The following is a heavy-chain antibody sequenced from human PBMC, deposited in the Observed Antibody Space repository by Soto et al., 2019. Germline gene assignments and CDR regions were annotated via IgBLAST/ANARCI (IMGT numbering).Heavy chain of an antibody. V-gene: IGHV3-7*01. CDR3: ARDHMQQLVFDYYYGMDV. CDR2: IKQDGSEK. D-gene: IGHD6-13*01. J-gene: IGHJ6*02. Sequence: GGSLRLSCAASGFTFSSYWMSWVRQAPGKGLEWVANIKQDGSEKYYVDSVKGRFTISRDNAKNSLYLQMNSLRAEDTAVYYRARDHMQQLVFDYYYGMDVWGQGTTVTVSS. CDR1: GFTFSSYW.